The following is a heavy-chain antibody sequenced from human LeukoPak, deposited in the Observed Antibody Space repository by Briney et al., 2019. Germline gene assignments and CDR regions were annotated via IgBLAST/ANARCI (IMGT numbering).Heavy chain of an antibody. D-gene: IGHD1-1*01. V-gene: IGHV3-21*01. J-gene: IGHJ4*02. CDR2: ISSSSSYI. CDR3: ARCTTGKTFGSLREIKKSREIDY. Sequence: GGSLRLSCAASGFTFSNYGMSWVRQVPGKGLEWVSSISSSSSYIRYADSVRGRFTISRDNAKNSLFLQMNSLRGEDTAVYYCARCTTGKTFGSLREIKKSREIDYWGQGTLVTVSS. CDR1: GFTFSNYG.